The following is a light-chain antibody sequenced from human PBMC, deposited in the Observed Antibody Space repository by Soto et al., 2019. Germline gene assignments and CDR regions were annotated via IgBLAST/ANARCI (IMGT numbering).Light chain of an antibody. CDR3: QQSSNWSPWT. J-gene: IGKJ1*01. V-gene: IGKV3-11*01. Sequence: EIVLTQSPATLSLSPGERATFSCKASQSVGTSLSWFQQKPGQAPRLLIYDAAARATGSPARCSGSSGGTDFTLPISRLQPEDIATYYCQQSSNWSPWTFGRGTKVDIK. CDR1: QSVGTS. CDR2: DAA.